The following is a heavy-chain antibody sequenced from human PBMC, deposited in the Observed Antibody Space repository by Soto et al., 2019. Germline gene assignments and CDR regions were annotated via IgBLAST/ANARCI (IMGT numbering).Heavy chain of an antibody. J-gene: IGHJ4*02. CDR1: GGSISSSNW. D-gene: IGHD3-9*01. CDR2: IYHSGST. Sequence: SETLSLTCAVSGGSISSSNWWSWVRQPPGKGLEWIGEIYHSGSTNYNPSLKSRVTISVDKSKNQFSLKLSSVTAADTAVYYCARRCYDILTGYPPLYFDYWGQGTLVTVSS. V-gene: IGHV4-4*02. CDR3: ARRCYDILTGYPPLYFDY.